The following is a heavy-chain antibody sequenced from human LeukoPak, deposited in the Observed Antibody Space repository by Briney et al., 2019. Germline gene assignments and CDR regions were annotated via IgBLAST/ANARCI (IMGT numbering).Heavy chain of an antibody. CDR1: GGSISSSSYY. V-gene: IGHV4-39*07. CDR3: ARDSYEWELRESY. Sequence: PSETLSLTCTVSGGSISSSSYYWGWIRQPPGKGLEWIGSIYYSGSTYYNPSLKSRVTISVDTSKNQFSLKLSSVTAADTAVYYCARDSYEWELRESYWGQGTLVTVSS. D-gene: IGHD1-26*01. CDR2: IYYSGST. J-gene: IGHJ4*02.